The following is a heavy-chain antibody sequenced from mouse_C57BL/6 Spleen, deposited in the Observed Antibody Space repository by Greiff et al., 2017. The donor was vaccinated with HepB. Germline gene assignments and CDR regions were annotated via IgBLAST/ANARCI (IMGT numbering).Heavy chain of an antibody. D-gene: IGHD1-1*01. CDR3: ARGGNYWYFDV. J-gene: IGHJ1*03. CDR2: IYPGDGDT. V-gene: IGHV1-80*01. Sequence: VQLQQSGAELVKPGASVKISCKASGYAFSSYWMNWVKQRPGKGLEWIGQIYPGDGDTNYNGKFKGKATLTADKSDSTAYLQLSSLTSEDSAVYFCARGGNYWYFDVWGTGTTVTVSS. CDR1: GYAFSSYW.